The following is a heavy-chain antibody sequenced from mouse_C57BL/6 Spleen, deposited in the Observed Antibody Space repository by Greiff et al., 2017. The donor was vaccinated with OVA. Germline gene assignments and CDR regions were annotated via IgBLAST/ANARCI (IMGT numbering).Heavy chain of an antibody. J-gene: IGHJ4*01. CDR2: IYPGDGDT. V-gene: IGHV1-80*01. D-gene: IGHD2-1*01. CDR3: ARKEGDYYGNHYAMDY. Sequence: VQLQQSGAELVKPGASVKISCKASGYAFSSYWMNWVKQRPGKGLEWIGQIYPGDGDTNYNGKFKGKATLTADKSSSTAYMQLSSLTSEDSAVYFCARKEGDYYGNHYAMDYWGQGTSVTVSS. CDR1: GYAFSSYW.